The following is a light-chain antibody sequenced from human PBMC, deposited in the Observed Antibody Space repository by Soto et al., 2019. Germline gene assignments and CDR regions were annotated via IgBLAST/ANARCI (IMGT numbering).Light chain of an antibody. Sequence: DIQMTQSPSSLSASVGDRVTITCQASQDITNYLNWYQQKPGKAPNLLIYGASNLETGVPSRFSGSGSGTEFTLTISSLQPDDFATYYCQQYNSYSWTFGRGTKVDIK. V-gene: IGKV1-33*01. CDR1: QDITNY. CDR2: GAS. CDR3: QQYNSYSWT. J-gene: IGKJ1*01.